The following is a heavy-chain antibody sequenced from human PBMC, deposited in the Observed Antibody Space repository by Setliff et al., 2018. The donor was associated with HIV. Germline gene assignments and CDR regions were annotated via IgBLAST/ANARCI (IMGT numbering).Heavy chain of an antibody. CDR2: IHYSGST. V-gene: IGHV4-39*01. J-gene: IGHJ4*02. D-gene: IGHD1-26*01. CDR3: ARRFGRALPD. Sequence: SETLSLTCTVFGGSISGTNYVWGWIRQTPRKGLEWIGTIHYSGSTYHNPSLESRITISVDTSKNQFSLILNSVTAADTAVYYCARRFGRALPDWGQGTLVTVSS. CDR1: GGSISGTNYV.